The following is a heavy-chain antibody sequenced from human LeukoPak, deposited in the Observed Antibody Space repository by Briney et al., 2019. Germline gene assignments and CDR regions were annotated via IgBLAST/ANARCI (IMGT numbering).Heavy chain of an antibody. CDR1: GFTFSSYS. J-gene: IGHJ3*02. V-gene: IGHV3-21*01. D-gene: IGHD4-23*01. CDR3: ARDRGKDAFDI. CDR2: ISSSSSYI. Sequence: GGSLRLSCAASGFTFSSYSMNWVRRAPGKGLEWVSSISSSSSYIYYADSVKGRFTISRDNAKNSLYLQMNSLRAEDTAVYYCARDRGKDAFDIWGQGTMVTVSS.